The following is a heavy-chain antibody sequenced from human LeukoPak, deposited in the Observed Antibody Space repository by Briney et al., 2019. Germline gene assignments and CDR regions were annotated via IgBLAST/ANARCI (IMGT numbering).Heavy chain of an antibody. V-gene: IGHV3-23*01. CDR3: ARGNILTGYEY. CDR1: EVTFSSYA. D-gene: IGHD3-9*01. Sequence: PGGSLRLSCAASEVTFSSYAMSWVRQAPGKGLEWVSAISGSGDSTYYADSVKGRFTISRDNSKNTLYLQMNSLRADDTAVYYCARGNILTGYEYWGQGILVTVSS. J-gene: IGHJ4*02. CDR2: ISGSGDST.